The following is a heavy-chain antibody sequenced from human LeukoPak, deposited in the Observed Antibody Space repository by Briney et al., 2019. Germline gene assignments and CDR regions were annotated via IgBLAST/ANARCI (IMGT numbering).Heavy chain of an antibody. Sequence: GKSLRLSCAASGFTFNKYAMHWVRQAPGKGLEWVTIISYDGVNKYYADSVRGRFTVSRDNYKNMLYLQMNNLRVEDTALYYCARDSDFDFWSGNDYWGQGTLVTVSS. CDR2: ISYDGVNK. V-gene: IGHV3-30-3*01. CDR1: GFTFNKYA. CDR3: ARDSDFDFWSGNDY. J-gene: IGHJ4*02. D-gene: IGHD3-3*01.